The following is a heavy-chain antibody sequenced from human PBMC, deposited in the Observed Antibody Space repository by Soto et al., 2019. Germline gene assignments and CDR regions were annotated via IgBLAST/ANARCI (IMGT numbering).Heavy chain of an antibody. Sequence: QLQLQESGPGLEKPSETLSLTCTVSGGSITSTTYYWGWIRQPPGKGLEWVGTISYSGSTYYVPSLKSRVTISVDTSKSQFSLNLNSVTVSDTAIYYCARRGNSGSIDFWGQGTLVTVSS. V-gene: IGHV4-39*01. J-gene: IGHJ4*02. CDR2: ISYSGST. CDR3: ARRGNSGSIDF. D-gene: IGHD6-19*01. CDR1: GGSITSTTYY.